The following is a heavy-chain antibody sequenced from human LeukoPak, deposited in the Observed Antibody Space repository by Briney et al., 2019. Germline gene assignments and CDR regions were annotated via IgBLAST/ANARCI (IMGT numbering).Heavy chain of an antibody. CDR2: INSDGSST. Sequence: GGSLRLSCAASGVTFSGYWMHWVRPAPGKGLGWVLGINSDGSSTSYADSVKGESTIPRTNPKNTSHLKMNRLRAENTAVFSGTRKPGNSVFGVSLSWGQGTLVTLPS. CDR1: GVTFSGYW. CDR3: TRKPGNSVFGVSLS. V-gene: IGHV3-74*01. D-gene: IGHD4-23*01. J-gene: IGHJ5*02.